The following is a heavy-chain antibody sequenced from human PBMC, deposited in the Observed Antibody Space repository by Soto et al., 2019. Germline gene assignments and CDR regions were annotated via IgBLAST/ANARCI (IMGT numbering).Heavy chain of an antibody. V-gene: IGHV4-31*03. Sequence: PSETLSLTCTVSGASINSGGHYWNWSRQHPGKDLEWIGYVYYDGSTYYNPSLQTRINISADTSKNQFSLKLTSVTAADTAVYYCASFSHWANPFDCWGQGTLVTVSS. CDR3: ASFSHWANPFDC. D-gene: IGHD7-27*01. CDR2: VYYDGST. J-gene: IGHJ4*02. CDR1: GASINSGGHY.